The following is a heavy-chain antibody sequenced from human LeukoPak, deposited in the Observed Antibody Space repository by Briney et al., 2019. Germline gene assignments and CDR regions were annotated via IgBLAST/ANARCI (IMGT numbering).Heavy chain of an antibody. D-gene: IGHD6-13*01. V-gene: IGHV4-31*03. J-gene: IGHJ6*02. CDR1: GGSISSGGHY. CDR3: AREKYSSSWAHYGMDV. Sequence: PSETLSLTCTVSGGSISSGGHYWSWIRQHPGKGLEWIGYIYYSGSTYYNPSLKSRVTISVDTSKNQFSLKLSSVTAADTAVYYCAREKYSSSWAHYGMDVWGQGTTVTVSS. CDR2: IYYSGST.